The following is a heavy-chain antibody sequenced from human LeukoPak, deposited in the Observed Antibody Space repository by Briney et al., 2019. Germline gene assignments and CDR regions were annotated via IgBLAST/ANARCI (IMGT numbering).Heavy chain of an antibody. V-gene: IGHV3-7*01. CDR3: ARAGAYKIGSYTGRWFDP. CDR2: IKQEGREK. J-gene: IGHJ5*02. Sequence: GGSLRLSCAASGFTFSSYWMSWVRQAPGKGLEWVANIKQEGREKYYVGSVKGRFTISRDNAKNSLYLQMNSLRAEDTAVYYCARAGAYKIGSYTGRWFDPWGQGPLVTVSS. CDR1: GFTFSSYW. D-gene: IGHD1-26*01.